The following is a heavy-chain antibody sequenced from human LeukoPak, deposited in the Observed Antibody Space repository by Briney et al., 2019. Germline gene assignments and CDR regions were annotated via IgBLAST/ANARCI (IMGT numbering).Heavy chain of an antibody. V-gene: IGHV3-21*01. CDR1: GFSFSSYR. Sequence: SLRLSCAASGFSFSSYRMNWVRQAPGKGLEWAASISSNNGYIYYADSVKGRFTISRDNGENSLHLQMNSLRAEDAAVYYCARDLGTRKSIAFADWGQGTLVTVSS. D-gene: IGHD6-6*01. J-gene: IGHJ4*02. CDR2: ISSNNGYI. CDR3: ARDLGTRKSIAFAD.